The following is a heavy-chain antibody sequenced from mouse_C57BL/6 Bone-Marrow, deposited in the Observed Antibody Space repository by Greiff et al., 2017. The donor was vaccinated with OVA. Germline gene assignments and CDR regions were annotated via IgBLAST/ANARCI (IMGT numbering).Heavy chain of an antibody. V-gene: IGHV1-55*01. CDR1: GSTFTSYW. Sequence: VKLMESGAELVKPGASVKMSCKASGSTFTSYWITWVQQRPGQGLEWIGDIYPGSGSTNYNEKFKSKATLTVDTSSSTAYMQLSSLTTEDSAVYYSARGDGYYDWYFDGWGTGTTVTVAS. J-gene: IGHJ1*03. CDR3: ARGDGYYDWYFDG. D-gene: IGHD2-3*01. CDR2: IYPGSGST.